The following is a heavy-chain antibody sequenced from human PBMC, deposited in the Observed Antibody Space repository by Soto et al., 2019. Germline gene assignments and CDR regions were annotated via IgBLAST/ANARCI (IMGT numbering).Heavy chain of an antibody. Sequence: GALRLSCAASGFTFSSYSMNWVRQAPGKGLEWVSYISSGSSTIYYADSVKGRFTISRDNAKNSLYLQMSSLRDEDTAVYFCARAPRGVRGDLDCWGQGALVTVSS. J-gene: IGHJ4*02. CDR1: GFTFSSYS. CDR3: ARAPRGVRGDLDC. V-gene: IGHV3-48*02. CDR2: ISSGSSTI. D-gene: IGHD3-10*01.